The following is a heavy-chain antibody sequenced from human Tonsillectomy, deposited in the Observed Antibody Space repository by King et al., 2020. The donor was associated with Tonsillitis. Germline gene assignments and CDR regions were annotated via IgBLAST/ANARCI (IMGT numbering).Heavy chain of an antibody. D-gene: IGHD2-2*01. V-gene: IGHV1-18*01. Sequence: QLVQSGGEVRKPGASVKVSCKASGYTFTNYGITWVRQAPGQGLEWMGWISGYNGNTNYAQKLQGRVTMTTDTSTSTAYMELRSLRSDDTAVYYCGRVDIVVVEATPNGGWFDPWGQGTLVTVSS. J-gene: IGHJ5*02. CDR1: GYTFTNYG. CDR2: ISGYNGNT. CDR3: GRVDIVVVEATPNGGWFDP.